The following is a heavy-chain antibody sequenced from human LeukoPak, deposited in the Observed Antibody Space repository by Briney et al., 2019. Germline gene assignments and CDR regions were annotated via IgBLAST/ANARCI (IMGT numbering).Heavy chain of an antibody. CDR3: AKAPIQYSSLAFFDY. CDR2: IRYDGNNK. Sequence: AGSLRLSCAASGFTFSSYGMHWVRQALGKGLQWVAFIRYDGNNKYYADSVKGRFTISRDNSKSTLYLQMNSLRAEDTAVYYCAKAPIQYSSLAFFDYWGQGTLVTVSS. J-gene: IGHJ4*02. CDR1: GFTFSSYG. V-gene: IGHV3-30*02. D-gene: IGHD6-6*01.